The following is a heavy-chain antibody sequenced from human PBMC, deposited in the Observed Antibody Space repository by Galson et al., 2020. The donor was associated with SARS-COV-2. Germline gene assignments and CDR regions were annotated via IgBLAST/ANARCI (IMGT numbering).Heavy chain of an antibody. V-gene: IGHV3-15*01. CDR3: TTTALRGDDIVVVPAAVYYYYYGMDV. Sequence: GESLKISCAASGFTFSNAWMSWVRQAPGKGLVWVGRIKSKTDCGTTDYAAHVQGRLTISRDDSKNTLYLQMNSLKTEDTAVYYCTTTALRGDDIVVVPAAVYYYYYGMDVWGQGTTVTVSS. D-gene: IGHD2-2*01. CDR1: GFTFSNAW. J-gene: IGHJ6*02. CDR2: IKSKTDCGTT.